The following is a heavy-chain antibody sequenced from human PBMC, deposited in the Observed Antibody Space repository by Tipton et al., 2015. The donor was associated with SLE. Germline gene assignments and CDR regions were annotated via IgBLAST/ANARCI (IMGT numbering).Heavy chain of an antibody. V-gene: IGHV4-4*07. J-gene: IGHJ2*01. CDR1: GGSLSFDF. CDR3: ARGSDGEYVRYFDV. D-gene: IGHD4-17*01. Sequence: TLSLTCTVSGGSLSFDFWGWVRQSAGGGLEWVGRIYSSGERDNNPSLRSRVTMSIDASQNRVSLRLKSVSAADTAVYYCARGSDGEYVRYFDVWGPGTLVTVSS. CDR2: IYSSGER.